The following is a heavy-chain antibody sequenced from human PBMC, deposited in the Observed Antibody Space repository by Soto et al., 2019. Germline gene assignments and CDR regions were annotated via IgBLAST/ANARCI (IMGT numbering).Heavy chain of an antibody. CDR3: ARVYCSGGSCYSAYHYGMDV. J-gene: IGHJ6*02. CDR1: GYNVTSNW. D-gene: IGHD2-15*01. CDR2: IYPGDSDT. V-gene: IGHV5-51*01. Sequence: KISCKGSGYNVTSNWIGWVRQMTGKGLEWMGLIYPGDSDTRYSPSFQGQVTFSADKSISTAYLQWSSLKASDTAMYYCARVYCSGGSCYSAYHYGMDVWGQGTTVTVSS.